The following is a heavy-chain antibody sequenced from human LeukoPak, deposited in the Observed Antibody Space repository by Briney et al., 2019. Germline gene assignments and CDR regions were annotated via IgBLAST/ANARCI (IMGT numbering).Heavy chain of an antibody. Sequence: GGSLRLSCTVSGFTVSSNSMSWVRQAPGKGLEWVSFIYSDNTHYSDSVKGRFTISRDNSKNTLYLLMNSLRAEDTAVYYCARGPIAVAGTGYFQNWGQGTLVTVSS. V-gene: IGHV3-53*01. J-gene: IGHJ1*01. CDR2: IYSDNT. CDR3: ARGPIAVAGTGYFQN. CDR1: GFTVSSNS. D-gene: IGHD6-19*01.